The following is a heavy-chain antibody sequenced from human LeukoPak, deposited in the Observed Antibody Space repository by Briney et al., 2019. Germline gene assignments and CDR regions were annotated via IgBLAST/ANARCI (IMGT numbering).Heavy chain of an antibody. CDR3: ARPRSGNHAFDI. CDR1: GNSISSGGYY. V-gene: IGHV4-31*03. D-gene: IGHD2-15*01. CDR2: IHNSGST. J-gene: IGHJ3*02. Sequence: SQTLSLTCTVSGNSISSGGYYWRWIRQPPGKGLEWIGCIHNSGSTYYSPSLESRVTISEDTSKNQFSLKLSSVTAADTAVYYCARPRSGNHAFDIWGQGTMVTVSS.